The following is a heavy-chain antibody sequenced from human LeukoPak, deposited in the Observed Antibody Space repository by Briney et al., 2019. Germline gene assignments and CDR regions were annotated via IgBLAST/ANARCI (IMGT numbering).Heavy chain of an antibody. Sequence: GGSLRLSCAASGFTFSSYAMSWVREAPGKGLEWVSGISGGGGSTYCADSAKGRFTISRDNSKNTLYLQMNSLRAEDTAVYYCAKVRGSVRPKYYFEYWGQGTLVTVSS. CDR1: GFTFSSYA. CDR2: ISGGGGST. CDR3: AKVRGSVRPKYYFEY. D-gene: IGHD3-10*01. V-gene: IGHV3-23*01. J-gene: IGHJ4*02.